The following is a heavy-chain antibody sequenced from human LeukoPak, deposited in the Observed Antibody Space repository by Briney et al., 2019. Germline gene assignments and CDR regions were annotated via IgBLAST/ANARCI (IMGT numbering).Heavy chain of an antibody. J-gene: IGHJ4*02. D-gene: IGHD3/OR15-3a*01. CDR1: GFTFSSYA. CDR2: ISYDGSNK. CDR3: ATIGTGDYREDS. Sequence: GGSLRLSCAASGFTFSSYAMHWVRQAPGKGLEWVAVISYDGSNKYYADSVKGRFTISRDNSKNTVYLQMNSLRAEDTALYYCATIGTGDYREDSWGQGTLVTVSS. V-gene: IGHV3-30*14.